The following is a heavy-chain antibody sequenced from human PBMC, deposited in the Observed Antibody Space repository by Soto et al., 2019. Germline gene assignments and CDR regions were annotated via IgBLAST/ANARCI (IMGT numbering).Heavy chain of an antibody. J-gene: IGHJ4*02. CDR1: GYTFTGYY. V-gene: IGHV1-2*02. CDR3: ARAIAAAGDNDY. CDR2: INPNSGGT. Sequence: ASVKVSCKASGYTFTGYYMHWVRQAPGQGLEWMGWINPNSGGTNYAQKFQGRVTMTRDTSISTAYMELSRLRSGDTAVYYCARAIAAAGDNDYWGQGTLVTVSS. D-gene: IGHD6-13*01.